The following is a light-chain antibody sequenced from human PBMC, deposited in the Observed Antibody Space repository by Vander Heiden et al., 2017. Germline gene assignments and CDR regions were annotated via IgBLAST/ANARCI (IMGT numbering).Light chain of an antibody. J-gene: IGKJ3*01. CDR2: DAS. Sequence: IQLTQSPSSLSASVGDRVTITCRASQGISSGVAWYQQKPGKAPKFLIYDASSFESGVPSRFSDSGSGTDFTLTISSLQPEDFATYFCQQFDSYPLTFGPGTKVDIK. V-gene: IGKV1-13*02. CDR3: QQFDSYPLT. CDR1: QGISSG.